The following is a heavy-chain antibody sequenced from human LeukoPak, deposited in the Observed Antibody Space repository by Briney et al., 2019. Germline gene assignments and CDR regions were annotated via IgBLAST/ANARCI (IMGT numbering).Heavy chain of an antibody. CDR3: ARGGKGTTALNWFDP. D-gene: IGHD1-1*01. CDR2: INPNSGGT. J-gene: IGHJ5*02. Sequence: ASVKVSCKASGYSFTRYYIHWVRQAPGQGLEWMGWINPNSGGTNYAQKFQGRVTMTRDTSISTAYMELSRLRSDDTAVYYCARGGKGTTALNWFDPWGQGTLVTVSS. CDR1: GYSFTRYY. V-gene: IGHV1-2*02.